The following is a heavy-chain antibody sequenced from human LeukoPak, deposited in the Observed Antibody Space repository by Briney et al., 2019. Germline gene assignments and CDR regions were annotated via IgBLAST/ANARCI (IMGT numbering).Heavy chain of an antibody. Sequence: SETLSLTCTVSGYSISSGYYWGWIRQPPGKGLEWIGSIYHSGSTYYNPSLKSRVTISVDTSKNQFSLKLSSVTAADTAVYYCARVPYDFWSGYSPYYYYYMDVWGKGTTVTVSS. J-gene: IGHJ6*03. CDR2: IYHSGST. V-gene: IGHV4-38-2*02. D-gene: IGHD3-3*01. CDR3: ARVPYDFWSGYSPYYYYYMDV. CDR1: GYSISSGYY.